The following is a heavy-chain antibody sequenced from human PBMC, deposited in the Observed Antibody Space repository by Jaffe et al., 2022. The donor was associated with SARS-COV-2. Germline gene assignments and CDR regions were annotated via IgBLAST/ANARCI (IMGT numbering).Heavy chain of an antibody. J-gene: IGHJ4*02. V-gene: IGHV4-39*01. D-gene: IGHD1-26*01. Sequence: QLQLQESGPGLVKPSETLSLTCTVSGGSISSSSYYWGWIRQPPGKGLEWIGTIYYSGSTFYNPSLKSRVTISVDTSENQFSLRLSSVTAPDTAVYYCARHLGSYYDPFDYWGQGTLVTVSS. CDR1: GGSISSSSYY. CDR2: IYYSGST. CDR3: ARHLGSYYDPFDY.